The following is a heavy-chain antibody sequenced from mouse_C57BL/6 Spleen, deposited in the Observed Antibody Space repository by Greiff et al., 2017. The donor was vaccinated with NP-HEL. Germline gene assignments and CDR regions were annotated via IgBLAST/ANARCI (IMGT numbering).Heavy chain of an antibody. V-gene: IGHV1-63*01. D-gene: IGHD2-1*01. CDR2: IYPGGGYT. CDR1: GYTFTNYW. CDR3: ARSYGNYWYFEV. J-gene: IGHJ1*03. Sequence: QVQLKQSGAELVRPGPSVKMSCKASGYTFTNYWIGWAKQRPGHGLEWIGDIYPGGGYTNYNEKFKGKATLTADKSSSTAYMQFSSLTSEDSAIYYCARSYGNYWYFEVWGTGTTVTVSS.